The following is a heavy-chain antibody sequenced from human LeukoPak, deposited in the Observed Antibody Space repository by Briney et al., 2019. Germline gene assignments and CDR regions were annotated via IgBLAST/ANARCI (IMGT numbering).Heavy chain of an antibody. CDR2: IYYSGST. D-gene: IGHD6-13*01. CDR1: GGSISSYY. J-gene: IGHJ3*02. V-gene: IGHV4-59*01. Sequence: PSETLSLTCTVSGGSISSYYWSWIRQPPGKGLEWIGYIYYSGSTNYNPSLKSRVTISVDTSKNQFSLKLSSVTAADTAVYYCARAPSSSWYNPAAFDIWGQGTMVTVSS. CDR3: ARAPSSSWYNPAAFDI.